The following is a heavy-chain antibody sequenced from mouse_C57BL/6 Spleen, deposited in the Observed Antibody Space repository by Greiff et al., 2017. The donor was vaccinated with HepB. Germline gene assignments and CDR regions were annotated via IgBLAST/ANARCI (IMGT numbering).Heavy chain of an antibody. CDR1: GYTFTSYW. J-gene: IGHJ2*01. CDR3: ARCGTTVPLDY. D-gene: IGHD1-1*01. CDR2: IHPNSGST. V-gene: IGHV1-64*01. Sequence: QVQLQQSGAELVKPGASVKLSCKASGYTFTSYWMHWVKQRPGQGLEWIGMIHPNSGSTNYNEKFKSKATLTVDKSSSTAYMQLSSLTSEDSAVYYCARCGTTVPLDYWGQGTTLTVSS.